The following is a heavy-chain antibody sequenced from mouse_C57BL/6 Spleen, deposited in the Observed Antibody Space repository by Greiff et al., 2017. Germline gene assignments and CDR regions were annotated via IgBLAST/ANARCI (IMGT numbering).Heavy chain of an antibody. CDR3: ASQTAQATDYYAMDY. J-gene: IGHJ4*01. CDR2: ILPGSGST. V-gene: IGHV1-9*01. CDR1: GYTFTGYW. Sequence: VQLQQSGAELMKPGASVKLSCKATGYTFTGYWIEWVKQRPGHGLEWIGEILPGSGSTNYNEKFKGKATFTADTSSNTAYMQLSSLTTEDSAIYYGASQTAQATDYYAMDYWGQGTSVTVSS. D-gene: IGHD3-2*02.